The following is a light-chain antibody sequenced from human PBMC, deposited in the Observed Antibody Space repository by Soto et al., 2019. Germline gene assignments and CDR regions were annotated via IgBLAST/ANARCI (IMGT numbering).Light chain of an antibody. CDR1: QSVSSK. CDR2: FAS. J-gene: IGKJ2*01. Sequence: EIVMTQSPATLSVSPGERATLSCRASQSVSSKLAWFQQKPGQATRLLIYFASTRATDIPARFSGSGSGTGFTRTISILQSEDFAVYDVQQYNNWPHTFGQGTKREIK. CDR3: QQYNNWPHT. V-gene: IGKV3-15*01.